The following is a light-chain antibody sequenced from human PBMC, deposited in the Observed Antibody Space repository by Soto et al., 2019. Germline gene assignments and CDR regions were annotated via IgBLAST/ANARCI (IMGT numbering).Light chain of an antibody. V-gene: IGKV1-5*01. CDR3: QEYSSF. J-gene: IGKJ4*01. CDR1: RDITRW. CDR2: EAS. Sequence: DIHMTQSPSTLSASVGDRVTTTCRASRDITRWLAWYQQKPGRAPKVLIYEASNLQSGVPSRFSGSGSGTEFTLTISSLQPDDFGTYYCQEYSSFFGGGTKVDIK.